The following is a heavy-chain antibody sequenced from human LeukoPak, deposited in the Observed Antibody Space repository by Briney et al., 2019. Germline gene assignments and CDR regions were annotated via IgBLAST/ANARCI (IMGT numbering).Heavy chain of an antibody. Sequence: EASVKVSCKTSGYTFTSYGISWVRQAPGQGLEWMGWISAYNGNTNYAQKLQGRVTMTTDTSTTTAYMELRSLRSDDTAVYYCARANYRGSGSYCDYWGQGTLVTVSS. CDR3: ARANYRGSGSYCDY. J-gene: IGHJ4*02. V-gene: IGHV1-18*01. D-gene: IGHD3-10*01. CDR2: ISAYNGNT. CDR1: GYTFTSYG.